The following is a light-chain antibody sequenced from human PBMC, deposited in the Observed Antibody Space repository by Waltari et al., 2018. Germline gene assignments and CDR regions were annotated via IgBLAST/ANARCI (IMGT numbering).Light chain of an antibody. CDR2: RDN. J-gene: IGLJ3*02. V-gene: IGLV1-44*01. CDR3: AGWDDSLNGV. Sequence: QSVLTQPPSASGTPGQRVIISCSGSGSNIGIHTVNWYRQVPGTAPELLIYRDNQRPSGVPDLCSGSKAGTAASLAISGLQSEDEADYYCAGWDDSLNGVFGGGTKLTVL. CDR1: GSNIGIHT.